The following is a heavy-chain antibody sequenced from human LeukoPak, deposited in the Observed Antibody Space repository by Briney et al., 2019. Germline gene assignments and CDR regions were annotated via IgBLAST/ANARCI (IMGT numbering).Heavy chain of an antibody. CDR1: GFTFSSYG. J-gene: IGHJ4*02. D-gene: IGHD6-13*01. V-gene: IGHV3-30*18. CDR2: ISYDGSNK. Sequence: GGSLRLSCAASGFTFSSYGMHWVRQAPGKGLEWVAVISYDGSNKYYADSVKGRFTISRDNSKNTLYLQMNSLRAEDTAVYYCAKDFGRKGAAAGNDYWGQGTLVTVSS. CDR3: AKDFGRKGAAAGNDY.